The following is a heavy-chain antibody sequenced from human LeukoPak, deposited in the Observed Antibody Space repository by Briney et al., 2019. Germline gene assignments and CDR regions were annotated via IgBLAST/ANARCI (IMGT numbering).Heavy chain of an antibody. J-gene: IGHJ4*02. CDR3: ARDNYDSSGRAGLD. CDR1: GGSISSGGYY. D-gene: IGHD3-22*01. CDR2: IYYSGST. Sequence: PSETLSLTCTVSGGSISSGGYYWSWIRQHPGKGLEWIGYIYYSGSTYYSPSLKSRVTISVDTSKNQFSLKLSSVTAADTAVYYCARDNYDSSGRAGLDWGQGTLVTVSS. V-gene: IGHV4-31*03.